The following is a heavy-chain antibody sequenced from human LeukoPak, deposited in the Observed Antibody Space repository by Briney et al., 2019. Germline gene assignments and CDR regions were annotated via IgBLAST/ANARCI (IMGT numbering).Heavy chain of an antibody. J-gene: IGHJ5*02. D-gene: IGHD3-10*01. Sequence: SETLSLTCTVSGGSISSYYWSWIRQPPGKGLEWIGYIYYSGSTNYNPSLKSRVAISVDTSKNRFSLKLSSVTAADTAVYYCARGGSTSYREFLYNWFDPWGQGTLVTVSS. CDR2: IYYSGST. V-gene: IGHV4-59*01. CDR3: ARGGSTSYREFLYNWFDP. CDR1: GGSISSYY.